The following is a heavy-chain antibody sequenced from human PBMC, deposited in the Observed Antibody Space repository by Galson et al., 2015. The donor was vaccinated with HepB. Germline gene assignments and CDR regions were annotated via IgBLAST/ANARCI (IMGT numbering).Heavy chain of an antibody. J-gene: IGHJ4*02. V-gene: IGHV3-30*03. CDR2: ISYDGSNK. CDR1: GFTFSSYG. CDR3: ARDVDRSY. D-gene: IGHD5-12*01. Sequence: SLRLSCAASGFTFSSYGMHWVRQAPGKGLEWVAVISYDGSNKYYADSVKGRFTISRDNSKNTLYLQMNSLRAEDTAVYYRARDVDRSYWGQGTLVTVSS.